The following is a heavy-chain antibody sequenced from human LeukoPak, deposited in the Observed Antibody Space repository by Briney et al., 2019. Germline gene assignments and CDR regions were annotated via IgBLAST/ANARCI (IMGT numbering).Heavy chain of an antibody. D-gene: IGHD6-6*01. J-gene: IGHJ6*03. Sequence: PSETLSLTCTVSGGSISSSSYYWGWIRQPPGKGLEWIGSIYYSGSTYYNPSLKSRVTISVDTSKNQFSLKLSSVTAADAAVYYCARKGSSLYYYYYMDVWGKGTTVTVSS. CDR3: ARKGSSLYYYYYMDV. CDR1: GGSISSSSYY. V-gene: IGHV4-39*01. CDR2: IYYSGST.